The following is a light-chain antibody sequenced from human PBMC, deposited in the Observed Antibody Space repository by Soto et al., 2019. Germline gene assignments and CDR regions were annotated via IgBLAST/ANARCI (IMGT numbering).Light chain of an antibody. CDR1: QSVSSN. CDR3: QQYTNWPALT. Sequence: EIVMTQSPATLSVSPGERATLSYRASQSVSSNLAWYQQKPGQAPRLLIYGASTRATGIPARFTGSRSGTVFTLTISSLQSEDFAVYYCQQYTNWPALTFGGGTKVEIK. V-gene: IGKV3-15*01. J-gene: IGKJ4*01. CDR2: GAS.